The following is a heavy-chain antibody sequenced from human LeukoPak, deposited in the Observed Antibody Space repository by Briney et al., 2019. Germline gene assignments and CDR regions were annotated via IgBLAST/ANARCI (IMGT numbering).Heavy chain of an antibody. V-gene: IGHV4-30-4*08. CDR3: ARVWDSSGWYLDY. CDR1: GGSISSGDYY. J-gene: IGHJ4*02. Sequence: PSQTLSLTCTVSGGSISSGDYYWSWIRQPPGKGLEWIGYIYYSGSTYYNPSLKSRVTISVYTSKNQFSLKLSSVTAADTAVYYCARVWDSSGWYLDYWGQGTLVTVSS. CDR2: IYYSGST. D-gene: IGHD6-19*01.